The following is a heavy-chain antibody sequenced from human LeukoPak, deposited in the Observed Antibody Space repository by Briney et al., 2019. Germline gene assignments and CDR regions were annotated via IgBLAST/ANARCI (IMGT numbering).Heavy chain of an antibody. V-gene: IGHV3-20*04. D-gene: IGHD3-22*01. CDR1: GFTLEVYA. CDR2: INWNGGST. J-gene: IGHJ3*02. CDR3: ARDGSSGYYYDAFDI. Sequence: GGSLRLSCAASGFTLEVYAITGVAQAQGKGREGVSVINWNGGSTGYADSVKGRFTISRDNAKNSLYLQMNSLRAEDTALYYCARDGSSGYYYDAFDIWGQGTMVTVSS.